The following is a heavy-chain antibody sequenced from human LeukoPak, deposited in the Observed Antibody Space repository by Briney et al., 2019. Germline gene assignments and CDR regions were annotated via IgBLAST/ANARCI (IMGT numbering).Heavy chain of an antibody. J-gene: IGHJ6*03. CDR3: ARDGLHYFYYMDV. CDR2: ISAYNGNT. V-gene: IGHV1-18*01. Sequence: ASVKVSCTASGYTFTIYGISWVRQAPGQGLGWMGWISAYNGNTNYAQKLQGRVTMTTETSTSTAFLELRSLRSDDTAVYYCARDGLHYFYYMDVWGKGTTVTISS. CDR1: GYTFTIYG.